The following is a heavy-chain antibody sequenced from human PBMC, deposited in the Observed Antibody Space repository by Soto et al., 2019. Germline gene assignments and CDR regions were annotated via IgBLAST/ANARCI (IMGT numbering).Heavy chain of an antibody. Sequence: SETLSLTCTVSGGSISSYYWSWIRQPAGKGLEWIGRIYTSGSTNYNPSLKSRVTMSVDTSKNQFSLKLSSVTAADTAVYYCAVSYYYDSSGYYDYYYYYGMDVWGQGTTVTVTS. J-gene: IGHJ6*02. CDR1: GGSISSYY. D-gene: IGHD3-22*01. CDR2: IYTSGST. V-gene: IGHV4-4*07. CDR3: AVSYYYDSSGYYDYYYYYGMDV.